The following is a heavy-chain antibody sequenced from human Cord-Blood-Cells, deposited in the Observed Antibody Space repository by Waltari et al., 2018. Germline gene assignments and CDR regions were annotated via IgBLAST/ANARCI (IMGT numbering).Heavy chain of an antibody. D-gene: IGHD6-13*01. V-gene: IGHV1-8*03. CDR2: MNPNSGNT. CDR1: GYTFTCSD. Sequence: QAQLVQSGAEVKKTGTSVKVSCKATGYTFTCSDINWVRQHTGQGLEWMGWMNPNSGNTGYAQKFQGRVTITRNTSISTAYMELSSLRSEDTAVYYCARGRPLAAAGRFPPDYWGQGTLVTVSS. CDR3: ARGRPLAAAGRFPPDY. J-gene: IGHJ4*02.